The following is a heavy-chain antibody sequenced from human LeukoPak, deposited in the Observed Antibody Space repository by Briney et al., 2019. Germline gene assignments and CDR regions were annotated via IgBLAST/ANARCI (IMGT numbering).Heavy chain of an antibody. D-gene: IGHD1-26*01. Sequence: ASVKVSCKASGGTFSSYAISWVRQAPGQGLEWMGGIIPIFGTANYAQKFQGRVTITTDESTSTAYMELSSLRSEDTAVYYCARDPHDEMDSGSYGDWGQGTLVTVSS. CDR2: IIPIFGTA. J-gene: IGHJ1*01. CDR1: GGTFSSYA. V-gene: IGHV1-69*05. CDR3: ARDPHDEMDSGSYGD.